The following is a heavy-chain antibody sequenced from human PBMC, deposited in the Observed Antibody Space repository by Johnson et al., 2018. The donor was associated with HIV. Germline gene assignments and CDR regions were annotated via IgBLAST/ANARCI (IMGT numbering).Heavy chain of an antibody. V-gene: IGHV3-20*04. Sequence: VLLVESGGGVVQPGGSLRLSCAASGFTFDDYAMHWVRQAPGKGLVWVSRINSDGGSTAYAGSVKGRFTISRDNAKNSLYLQMNSLRAEDTAVYYCARDHSVYDIPAGAFDSWGQGTMVTVSS. D-gene: IGHD5/OR15-5a*01. J-gene: IGHJ3*02. CDR2: INSDGGST. CDR3: ARDHSVYDIPAGAFDS. CDR1: GFTFDDYA.